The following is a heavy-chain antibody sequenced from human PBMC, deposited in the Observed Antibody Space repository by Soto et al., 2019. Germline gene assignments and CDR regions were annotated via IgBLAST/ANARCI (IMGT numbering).Heavy chain of an antibody. D-gene: IGHD5-18*01. Sequence: QVQLVESGGGVVQPGTSLRLSCAASGFTFSSYGMHWVRQAPGKGLEWVALIWYDGSKKYCADSVKGRFTISRDDSKNTLYLRMNSLRDEDTAVYYCARDRSYGSLDYWGQGTLVTVSS. CDR3: ARDRSYGSLDY. CDR1: GFTFSSYG. V-gene: IGHV3-33*01. CDR2: IWYDGSKK. J-gene: IGHJ4*02.